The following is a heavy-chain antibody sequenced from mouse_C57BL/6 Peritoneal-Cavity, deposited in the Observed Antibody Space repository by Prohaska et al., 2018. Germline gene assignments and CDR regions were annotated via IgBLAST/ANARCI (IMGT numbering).Heavy chain of an antibody. CDR2: ISYDGSN. CDR3: ASRYDGYSLDY. Sequence: DVQLQESGPGLVKPSQSLSLTCSVTGYSITSGSYWNWIRQFPGNKLEWMGYISYDGSNNYNPSLKNRISITRDTSKNQCFLKLNSVTTEDTATDYCASRYDGYSLDYWGQGTTLTVSS. V-gene: IGHV3-6*01. CDR1: GYSITSGSY. J-gene: IGHJ2*01. D-gene: IGHD2-3*01.